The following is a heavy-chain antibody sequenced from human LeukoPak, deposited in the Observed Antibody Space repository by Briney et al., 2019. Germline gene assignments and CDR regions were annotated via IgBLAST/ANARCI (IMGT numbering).Heavy chain of an antibody. CDR1: GFTFSDYW. V-gene: IGHV3-7*01. D-gene: IGHD6-25*01. CDR3: ARIAATSRSLNYYFYYMDV. Sequence: GGSLRLSCGVSGFTFSDYWMSWVRQAPGKGLEWVANIKRDGSEEYYVDSVKGRLTISRDNARNSLFLQMNSLRAEDTAVYYCARIAATSRSLNYYFYYMDVWGKGTTVTVSS. CDR2: IKRDGSEE. J-gene: IGHJ6*03.